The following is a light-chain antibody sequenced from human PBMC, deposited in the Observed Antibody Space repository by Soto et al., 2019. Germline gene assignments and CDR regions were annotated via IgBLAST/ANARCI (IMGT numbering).Light chain of an antibody. J-gene: IGLJ2*01. CDR2: NNS. V-gene: IGLV1-44*01. Sequence: QSVLTQPPSASGTPGQRVTISCSGSSSNIGSNTVNWYQQLPGTAPKLVIYNNSQRPSGVPDRFSCSKSGTSASLAISGLQSEDEADYYCAAWDDSLNGPVVFGGGTKLTVL. CDR3: AAWDDSLNGPVV. CDR1: SSNIGSNT.